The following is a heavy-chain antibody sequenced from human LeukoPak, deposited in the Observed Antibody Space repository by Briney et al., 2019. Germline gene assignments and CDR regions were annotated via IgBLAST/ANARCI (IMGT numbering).Heavy chain of an antibody. CDR2: ISSSSSYI. CDR1: GFTFRNYA. J-gene: IGHJ4*02. V-gene: IGHV3-21*01. CDR3: ASTITMIVRL. D-gene: IGHD3-22*01. Sequence: GGSLRLSCATSGFTFRNYAITWVRQAPGKGLEWVSSISSSSSYIYYADSVKGRFTISRDNAKNSLYLQMNSLRAEDTAVYYCASTITMIVRLWGQGTLVTVSS.